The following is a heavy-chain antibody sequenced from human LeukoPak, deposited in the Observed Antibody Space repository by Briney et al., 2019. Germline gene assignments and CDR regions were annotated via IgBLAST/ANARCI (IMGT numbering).Heavy chain of an antibody. CDR2: IFYTGNT. Sequence: SETLSLTCTVSGGSISSSSYYWGWIRQPPGKGLEWIGTIFYTGNTFYNPSLKSRVTMSVDTSKNQFFLKLSSVTAADTAVYYCARVDGMITFDYWGQGTLVTVSS. J-gene: IGHJ4*02. CDR3: ARVDGMITFDY. CDR1: GGSISSSSYY. D-gene: IGHD3-16*01. V-gene: IGHV4-39*01.